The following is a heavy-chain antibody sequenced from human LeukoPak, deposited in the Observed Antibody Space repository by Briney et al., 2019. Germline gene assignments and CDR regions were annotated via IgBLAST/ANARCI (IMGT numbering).Heavy chain of an antibody. D-gene: IGHD6-19*01. Sequence: RSGGSLRLSCAASGFTFSSYAMSWVRQAPEKGLEWDSAISGSGGSTYYADSVKGRFTISRDNSMNTLYLQMSSLRAEDTAVYYCAKCITVAGTSENNWFDPWGQGTLVTVSS. V-gene: IGHV3-23*01. CDR1: GFTFSSYA. CDR2: ISGSGGST. CDR3: AKCITVAGTSENNWFDP. J-gene: IGHJ5*02.